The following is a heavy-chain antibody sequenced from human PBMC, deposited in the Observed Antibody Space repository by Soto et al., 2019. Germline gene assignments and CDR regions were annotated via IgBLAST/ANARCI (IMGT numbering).Heavy chain of an antibody. D-gene: IGHD6-19*01. CDR3: ARQKQWLSNNWFDP. J-gene: IGHJ5*02. CDR2: IDPSDSYT. V-gene: IGHV5-10-1*01. Sequence: GESLKISCNGSGYIFTSYWISWVRQMPGKGLEWMGRIDPSDSYTNYSPSFQGHVTISADKSISTAYLQWSSLKASDTAMYYCARQKQWLSNNWFDPWGQGTLVTVSS. CDR1: GYIFTSYW.